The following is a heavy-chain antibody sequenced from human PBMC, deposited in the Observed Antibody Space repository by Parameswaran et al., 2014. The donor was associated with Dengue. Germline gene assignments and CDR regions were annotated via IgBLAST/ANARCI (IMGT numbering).Heavy chain of an antibody. D-gene: IGHD2-15*01. CDR3: ARGGVYCSGGSCALDY. V-gene: IGHV1-69*01. J-gene: IGHJ4*02. CDR2: IIPIFGTA. Sequence: SWVRQAPGQGLEWMGGIIPIFGTANYAQKFQGRVTITADESTSTAYMELSSLRSEDTAVYYCARGGVYCSGGSCALDYWGQGTLVTVSS.